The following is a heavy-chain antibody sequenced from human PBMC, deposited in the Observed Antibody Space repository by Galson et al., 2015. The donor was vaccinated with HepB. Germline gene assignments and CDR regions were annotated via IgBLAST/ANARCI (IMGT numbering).Heavy chain of an antibody. CDR3: ARAPTRRAAARFLEP. CDR2: IYYSGST. CDR1: GGSISRGGYY. D-gene: IGHD6-13*01. Sequence: TLSLTCTVSGGSISRGGYYWSWIRQHPGKGLEWIGYIYYSGSTYYNPSLKSRVTISLDASNNQFSLNLSSVTAADTAVYYCARAPTRRAAARFLEPWGQGTLVTVSS. V-gene: IGHV4-31*03. J-gene: IGHJ5*02.